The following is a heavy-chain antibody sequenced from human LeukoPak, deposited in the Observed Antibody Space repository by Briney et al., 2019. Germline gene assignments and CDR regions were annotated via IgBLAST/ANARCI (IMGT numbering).Heavy chain of an antibody. J-gene: IGHJ6*02. CDR3: ASSPDSYGYSYYYGMDV. V-gene: IGHV1-69*04. D-gene: IGHD5-18*01. Sequence: SGKVSCKPSGGTVSSYGISCVRRAPGQWLEWMGRMGPILGIANYAQKFQGRVTITADKSRSTAYMELSSLRSEDTAVYYCASSPDSYGYSYYYGMDVWGQGTTVTVSS. CDR2: MGPILGIA. CDR1: GGTVSSYG.